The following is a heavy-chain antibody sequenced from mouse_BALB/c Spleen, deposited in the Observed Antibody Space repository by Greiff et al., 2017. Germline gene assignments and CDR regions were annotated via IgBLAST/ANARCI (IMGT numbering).Heavy chain of an antibody. CDR2: ISSGGSYT. J-gene: IGHJ2*01. Sequence: EVKLMESGGELVKPGGSLKLSCAASGFTFSTYGMSWVRQTPDKRLEWVATISSGGSYTYYTDSVKGRFTISRDNAKNTLYLQMSSLKSEDTAMYYCARTILDYWGQGTTLTVSS. D-gene: IGHD1-1*02. CDR1: GFTFSTYG. V-gene: IGHV5-6*01. CDR3: ARTILDY.